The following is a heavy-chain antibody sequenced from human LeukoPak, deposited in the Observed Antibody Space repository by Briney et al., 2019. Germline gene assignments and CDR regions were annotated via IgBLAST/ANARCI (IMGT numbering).Heavy chain of an antibody. J-gene: IGHJ4*02. CDR1: GGSISSSSYY. CDR3: ARLDFTHYFDY. Sequence: SETLSLTCTVSGGSISSSSYYWGWIRQPPGKGLEWIGSIYYSGSTYHNPSLKSRVTISVDTSKNQFSLKLSSVTAADTAVYYCARLDFTHYFDYWGQGTLVTVSS. CDR2: IYYSGST. V-gene: IGHV4-39*07.